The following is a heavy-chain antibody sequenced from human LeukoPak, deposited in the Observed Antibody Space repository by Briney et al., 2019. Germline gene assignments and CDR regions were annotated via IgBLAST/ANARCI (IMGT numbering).Heavy chain of an antibody. J-gene: IGHJ4*02. CDR3: ARLHLFYDSSGYYFDY. V-gene: IGHV5-51*01. Sequence: GGALKISFKGAGCLFTCYWMGWVRRMPGEGLEWMGIIYPGDSDTRYSLSFQGHVTISADKSISTAYLQWSSLKASDTAMYYCARLHLFYDSSGYYFDYWGQGTLVTVSS. CDR1: GCLFTCYW. D-gene: IGHD3-22*01. CDR2: IYPGDSDT.